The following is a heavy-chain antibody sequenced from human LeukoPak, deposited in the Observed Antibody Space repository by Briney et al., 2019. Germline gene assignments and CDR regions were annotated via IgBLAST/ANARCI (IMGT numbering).Heavy chain of an antibody. V-gene: IGHV4-59*01. CDR3: ARGFYYFDY. Sequence: SETLSLTCTVSGGSISGYYWSWIRQPPGKGLEWIGNIYYSGSTNYSPSLKSRVTISVDTSKNQFSLKLSSVTAADTAVYYRARGFYYFDYWGQGTLVTVSS. D-gene: IGHD3-3*01. J-gene: IGHJ4*02. CDR2: IYYSGST. CDR1: GGSISGYY.